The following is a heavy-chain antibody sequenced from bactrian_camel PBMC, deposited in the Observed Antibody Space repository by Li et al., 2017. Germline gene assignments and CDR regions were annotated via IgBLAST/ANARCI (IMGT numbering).Heavy chain of an antibody. CDR2: IYTQDGRT. J-gene: IGHJ4*01. D-gene: IGHD5*01. CDR3: AAQFSRRLGGTWGPILLSNEYDY. Sequence: HVQLVESGGGSVQAGESLRLSCTISGYIHTTYTMAWFRQAPGGEREGVASIYTQDGRTAYADSVKGRFTISQDNANNTLHLHMNNLKAEDTGMYYCAAQFSRRLGGTWGPILLSNEYDYWGQGTQVTVS. CDR1: GYIHTTYT. V-gene: IGHV3S54*01.